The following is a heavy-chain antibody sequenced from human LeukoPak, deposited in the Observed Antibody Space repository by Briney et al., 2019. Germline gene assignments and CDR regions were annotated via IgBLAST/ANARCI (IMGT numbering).Heavy chain of an antibody. D-gene: IGHD3-22*01. V-gene: IGHV3-30*02. CDR2: IRYDGSNK. CDR3: AKEAYYYDSSGYYPTKYFDY. Sequence: GGSLRLSCAASGFTFSSYGMHWVRQAPGKGLEWVAVIRYDGSNKYYADSVKGRFTISRDNSKNTLYLQMNSLRAEDTAVYYCAKEAYYYDSSGYYPTKYFDYWGQGTLVTVSS. J-gene: IGHJ4*02. CDR1: GFTFSSYG.